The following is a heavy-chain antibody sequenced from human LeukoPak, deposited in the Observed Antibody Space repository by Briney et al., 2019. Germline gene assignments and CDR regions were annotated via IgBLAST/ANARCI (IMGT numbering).Heavy chain of an antibody. Sequence: ASVKVSCKASGGTFSSYAISWVRQAPGQGLEWMGGIIPIFGTANYAQKFQGRVTITADESTSTAYMELSSLRSEDIAVYYCARSAMVRGVIYWFEPWGQGTLVTVSS. CDR3: ARSAMVRGVIYWFEP. J-gene: IGHJ5*02. V-gene: IGHV1-69*13. CDR1: GGTFSSYA. CDR2: IIPIFGTA. D-gene: IGHD3-10*01.